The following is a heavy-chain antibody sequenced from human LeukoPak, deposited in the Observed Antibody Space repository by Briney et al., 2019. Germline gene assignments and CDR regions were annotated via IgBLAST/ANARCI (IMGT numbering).Heavy chain of an antibody. D-gene: IGHD6-13*01. CDR2: ISGSGGST. CDR1: GFTFSSYA. V-gene: IGHV3-23*01. J-gene: IGHJ4*02. Sequence: PGGSLRLSCAASGFTFSSYAMSWVRQPPGKGLEWVSAISGSGGSTYYADSVKGRFTISRDNSKNTLYLQMNSLRAEDTAVYYCAKDAEAAAGLGTYFDYWGQGTLVTVSS. CDR3: AKDAEAAAGLGTYFDY.